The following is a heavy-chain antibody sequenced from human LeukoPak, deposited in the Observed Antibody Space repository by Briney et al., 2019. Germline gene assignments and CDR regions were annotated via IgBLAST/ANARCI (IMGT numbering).Heavy chain of an antibody. CDR2: INWSGGST. Sequence: GGSLRLSCAASGFTFDDYGMSWVRQAPGKGLEWVSGINWSGGSTGYADSVKGRFTISRDNAKNSLYLQMNSLRAEDTALYYCARDEYSYGYEGLFGAFDIWGQGTMVTVSS. V-gene: IGHV3-20*04. CDR3: ARDEYSYGYEGLFGAFDI. J-gene: IGHJ3*02. D-gene: IGHD5-18*01. CDR1: GFTFDDYG.